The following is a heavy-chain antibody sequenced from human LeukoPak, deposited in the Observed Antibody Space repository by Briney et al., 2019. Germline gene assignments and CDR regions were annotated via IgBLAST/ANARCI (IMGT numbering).Heavy chain of an antibody. Sequence: GSLRVSCAASGFTFSNYEMNWVRQAPGKGLEWVSYISDSGSSIYYADSAKGRFTISRDNAKNSLYLQMNSLRAEDTAVYYCASVTIVGPTADYWGQGTLVSVSS. CDR3: ASVTIVGPTADY. CDR1: GFTFSNYE. D-gene: IGHD1-26*01. J-gene: IGHJ4*02. CDR2: ISDSGSSI. V-gene: IGHV3-48*03.